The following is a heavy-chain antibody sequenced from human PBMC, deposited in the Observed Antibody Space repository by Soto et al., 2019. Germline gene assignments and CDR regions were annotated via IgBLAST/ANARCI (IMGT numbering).Heavy chain of an antibody. Sequence: QVQLVQSGAEVKKPGASVKVSCKASGYTFTNYAMHWVRQAPGQRLEWMGWINAGNGNTKYSQKCQGRVTITRDTSGSTAYMELSSLRYEDTAVYYCASGPLLWGDVWGQGTTVTVSS. CDR3: ASGPLLWGDV. V-gene: IGHV1-3*01. D-gene: IGHD3-10*01. J-gene: IGHJ6*02. CDR1: GYTFTNYA. CDR2: INAGNGNT.